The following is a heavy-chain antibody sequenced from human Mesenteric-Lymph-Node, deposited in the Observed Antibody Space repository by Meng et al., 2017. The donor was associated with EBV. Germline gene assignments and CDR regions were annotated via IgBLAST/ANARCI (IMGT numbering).Heavy chain of an antibody. D-gene: IGHD6-25*01. CDR2: VYWDDDK. V-gene: IGHV2-5*02. J-gene: IGHJ4*02. CDR1: GLSLSTYGLT. Sequence: QITLKESVPSLVKPTQTLTLTCTFSGLSLSTYGLTVNWIRQPPGGALEWLALVYWDDDKGYSPSLRSRLTITRDTSKNQVVLTMTNMDPVDTGTYFCARSGGYGTPLDYWGQGTLVTVSS. CDR3: ARSGGYGTPLDY.